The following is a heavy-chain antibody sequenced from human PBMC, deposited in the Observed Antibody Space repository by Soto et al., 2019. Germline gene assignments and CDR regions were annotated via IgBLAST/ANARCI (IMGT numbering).Heavy chain of an antibody. J-gene: IGHJ4*02. Sequence: GESLKISCQVSGYTFTIYWIGWVRQMPGKGLEWMGIVYPRDSDTRYSPSFQGQVTISADRSTGTAFLQWRSLKASDTALYYCSSPPLPGYSIHFNSWGQGTLVTVSS. CDR3: SSPPLPGYSIHFNS. CDR2: VYPRDSDT. V-gene: IGHV5-51*01. D-gene: IGHD2-15*01. CDR1: GYTFTIYW.